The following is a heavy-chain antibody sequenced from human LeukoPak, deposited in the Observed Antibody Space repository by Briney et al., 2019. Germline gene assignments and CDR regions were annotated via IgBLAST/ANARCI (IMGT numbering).Heavy chain of an antibody. CDR3: ARTSFYYDSKQWCFDP. Sequence: SETLSLTCTVSGGSISNYYWSWIRQPPGKGLEGIGYIYYSGSTNYNPSLKSRVTISVDTSKNQFSLKLRPVTAADTAVYYCARTSFYYDSKQWCFDPWGQGTLVTVSS. CDR2: IYYSGST. CDR1: GGSISNYY. V-gene: IGHV4-59*01. D-gene: IGHD3-22*01. J-gene: IGHJ5*02.